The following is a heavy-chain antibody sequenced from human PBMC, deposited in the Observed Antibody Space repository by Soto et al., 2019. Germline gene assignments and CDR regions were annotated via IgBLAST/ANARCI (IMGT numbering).Heavy chain of an antibody. V-gene: IGHV3-74*01. Sequence: QLVESGGGLVQPGGSLRLSCAASGFTLNNYWMHWVRQAPGMGLVWVSLINGDATSTSYADSVKGRFTISRDNARNTLYLQMNSLRAEDTALYYCARGDIAAETFFYYYGMDLWGQGTTVTVS. J-gene: IGHJ6*02. CDR2: INGDATST. CDR1: GFTLNNYW. D-gene: IGHD6-13*01. CDR3: ARGDIAAETFFYYYGMDL.